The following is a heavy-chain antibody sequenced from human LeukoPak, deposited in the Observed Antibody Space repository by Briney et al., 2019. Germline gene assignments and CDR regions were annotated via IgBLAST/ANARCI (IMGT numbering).Heavy chain of an antibody. D-gene: IGHD6-13*01. Sequence: SETLSLTCAVYGGSFSGYYWSWIRQPPGKGLEWIGEINHSGSTNYNPSLKSRVTISVDTSKNQFSLRLSSVTAADTAVYYCARALHIYSSSWYGPALWGQGTLVTVSS. CDR3: ARALHIYSSSWYGPAL. J-gene: IGHJ4*02. CDR2: INHSGST. CDR1: GGSFSGYY. V-gene: IGHV4-34*01.